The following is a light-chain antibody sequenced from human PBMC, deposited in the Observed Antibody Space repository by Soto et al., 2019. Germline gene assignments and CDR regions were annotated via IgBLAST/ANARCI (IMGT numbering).Light chain of an antibody. CDR3: PQYTSWPLP. J-gene: IGKJ4*01. CDR2: DIS. Sequence: ETVVTQSPATLSVYPGERATLSFRASQSVSSNLAWYQQKPGQPPRLLIYDISTRATGIPTRFSGSGSGTEFTLTISSLQSEDFAVYYCPQYTSWPLPSGGGTKADI. V-gene: IGKV3D-15*01. CDR1: QSVSSN.